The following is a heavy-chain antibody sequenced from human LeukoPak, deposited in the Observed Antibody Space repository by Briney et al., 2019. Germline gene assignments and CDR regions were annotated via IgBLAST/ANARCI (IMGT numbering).Heavy chain of an antibody. CDR3: AKSGYNRFDY. D-gene: IGHD5-24*01. J-gene: IGHJ4*02. Sequence: GGSLRLSCAASGFTFSSYVMHWVRQAPGKGLEWVAIISYDGSNEYYADSVKGRFTISRDNSKSTLYLQMNSLRAEDTAVYYCAKSGYNRFDYWGQGTLLTVSS. CDR2: ISYDGSNE. CDR1: GFTFSSYV. V-gene: IGHV3-30*04.